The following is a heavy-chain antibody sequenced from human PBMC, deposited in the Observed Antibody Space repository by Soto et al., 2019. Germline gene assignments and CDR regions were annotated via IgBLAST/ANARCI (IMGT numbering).Heavy chain of an antibody. V-gene: IGHV4-39*01. D-gene: IGHD3-22*01. CDR3: ARRKGGDSSGYGMDV. CDR2: IYYSGST. Sequence: SETLSLTCTVSGGSISSSSYYWGWIRQPPGKGLEWIGSIYYSGSTYYNPSLKSRVTISVDTSKNQFSLKLSCVTAADTAVYYCARRKGGDSSGYGMDVWGQGTTVTVSS. CDR1: GGSISSSSYY. J-gene: IGHJ6*02.